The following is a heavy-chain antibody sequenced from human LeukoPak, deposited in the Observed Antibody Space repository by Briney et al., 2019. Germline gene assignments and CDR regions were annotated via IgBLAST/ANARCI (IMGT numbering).Heavy chain of an antibody. V-gene: IGHV3-30*18. Sequence: PGGSLRLSCAASGFTFNNYCMHWVRQAPGKGLEWVAVISDDGTNNYYADSVKGRFTISRDNSKNALYLQMNSLRPEDTAVYYCAKGVTGYDFWWFDPWGQGTLVTVSS. CDR1: GFTFNNYC. CDR3: AKGVTGYDFWWFDP. J-gene: IGHJ5*02. CDR2: ISDDGTNN. D-gene: IGHD3-3*01.